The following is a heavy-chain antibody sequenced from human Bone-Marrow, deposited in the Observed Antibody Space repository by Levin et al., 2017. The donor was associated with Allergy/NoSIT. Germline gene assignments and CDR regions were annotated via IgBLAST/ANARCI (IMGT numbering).Heavy chain of an antibody. CDR2: ISGSGGST. D-gene: IGHD1-26*01. CDR3: AKVCVVGATEREYYFDY. Sequence: PGGSLRLSCAASGFTFSSYAMSWVRQAPGKGLEWVSAISGSGGSTYYADSVKGRFTISRDNSKNTLYLQMNSLRAEDTAVYYCAKVCVVGATEREYYFDYWGQGTLVTVSS. J-gene: IGHJ4*02. CDR1: GFTFSSYA. V-gene: IGHV3-23*01.